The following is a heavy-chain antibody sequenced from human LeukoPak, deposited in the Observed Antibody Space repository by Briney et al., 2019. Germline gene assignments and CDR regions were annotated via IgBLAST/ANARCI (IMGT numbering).Heavy chain of an antibody. CDR1: GFTFSDYV. J-gene: IGHJ3*02. CDR3: ARGGLGIGDFDI. V-gene: IGHV3-30*03. Sequence: PGRSLRLSCAASGFTFSDYVMHWVRQAPGKGLEWVGVISVDGSNKYYGDSVKGRFTISRDNSKNTLYLQINSLRPEDTAVYYCARGGLGIGDFDIWGQGTMVTVSS. D-gene: IGHD7-27*01. CDR2: ISVDGSNK.